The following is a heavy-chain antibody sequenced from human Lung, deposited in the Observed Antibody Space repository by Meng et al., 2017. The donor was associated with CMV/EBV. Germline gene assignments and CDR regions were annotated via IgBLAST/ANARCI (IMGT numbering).Heavy chain of an antibody. D-gene: IGHD5-12*01. CDR1: GYTFTSYG. J-gene: IGHJ4*02. Sequence: ASVKVSXKPSGYTFTSYGISWVRQAPGQGLEWMGWISAYNGRSNYPQRLQGRVTMTTDTSTSTAYMELGSLRSDDTAMYYCVRDDRYTGYDRFDSWGQGTLVTVSS. V-gene: IGHV1-18*01. CDR2: ISAYNGRS. CDR3: VRDDRYTGYDRFDS.